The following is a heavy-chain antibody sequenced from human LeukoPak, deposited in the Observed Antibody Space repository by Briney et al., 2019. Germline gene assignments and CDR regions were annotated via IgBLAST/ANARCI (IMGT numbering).Heavy chain of an antibody. CDR1: GGSISSYY. J-gene: IGHJ4*02. D-gene: IGHD3-22*01. Sequence: KPSETLSLTCTVSGGSISSYYWSWIRQPPGKGLEWIGYIYYSGSTNYNPSLKSRVTISVDMSKNQFSLKLSSVTAADTAVYYCARERRSGYPEWGQGTLVTVSS. V-gene: IGHV4-59*01. CDR3: ARERRSGYPE. CDR2: IYYSGST.